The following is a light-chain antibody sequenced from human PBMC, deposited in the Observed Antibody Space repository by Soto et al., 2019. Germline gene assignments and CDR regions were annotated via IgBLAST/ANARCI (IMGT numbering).Light chain of an antibody. V-gene: IGKV4-1*01. CDR1: QSVLYTSNNKNY. CDR3: QQYYSTPYT. Sequence: DIVMTQSPDSLAVSLGERATINCKSSQSVLYTSNNKNYLAWYQQTPGQPPKLLIYWASTRDSGVPDRFSGSGSGTDFTLTISSLQAEDGAVYYCQQYYSTPYTFGQGTKLEI. CDR2: WAS. J-gene: IGKJ2*01.